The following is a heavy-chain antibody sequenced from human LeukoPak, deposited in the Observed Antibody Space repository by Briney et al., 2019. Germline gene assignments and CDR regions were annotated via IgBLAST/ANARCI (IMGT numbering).Heavy chain of an antibody. V-gene: IGHV4-61*02. J-gene: IGHJ3*02. CDR1: GGSISSGRYY. CDR2: IYTSGSP. CDR3: ARLIDGLRPFDI. Sequence: SQTLSLTCTVSGGSISSGRYYWSWIRQPAGKGLEWIGRIYTSGSPNYNPSLKIRVTISIATSQNQFSLKLSSVTAGDTAVYYSARLIDGLRPFDIWGQGTMVTVSS. D-gene: IGHD5-24*01.